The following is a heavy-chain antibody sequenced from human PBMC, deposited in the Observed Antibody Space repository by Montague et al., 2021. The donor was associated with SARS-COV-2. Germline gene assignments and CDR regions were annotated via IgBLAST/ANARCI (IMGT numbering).Heavy chain of an antibody. CDR1: GFSITTSGVG. CDR3: ARNGVEFRGSEKYYSGNWLDP. CDR2: IDWDDDK. D-gene: IGHD3-10*01. V-gene: IGHV2-70*11. J-gene: IGHJ5*02. Sequence: PALVKPTQTLTLTCTFSGFSITTSGVGVGWFRQSPGRALEWLARIDWDDDKYYSTSLKTRLTISKDTSKNQVVLTMTNMNPADTATYYCARNGVEFRGSEKYYSGNWLDPWGQGTLVTVSS.